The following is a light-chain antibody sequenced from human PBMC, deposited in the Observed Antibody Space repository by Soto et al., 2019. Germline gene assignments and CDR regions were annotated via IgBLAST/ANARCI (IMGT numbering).Light chain of an antibody. CDR1: QSVSSY. J-gene: IGKJ4*01. CDR3: QHRSNWPALT. Sequence: EIVLTQSPATLSLSPGERATLSCRASQSVSSYLAWYQQKPGQAPRLLIYDASNRATGIPARFSGSGSGTDFTLTISSIEPEDLAVYYCQHRSNWPALTFGGGTKVEI. CDR2: DAS. V-gene: IGKV3-11*01.